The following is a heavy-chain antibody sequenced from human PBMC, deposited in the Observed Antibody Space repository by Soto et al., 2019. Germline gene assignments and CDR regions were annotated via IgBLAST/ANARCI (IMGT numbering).Heavy chain of an antibody. D-gene: IGHD3-22*01. CDR2: IYYSGST. V-gene: IGHV4-39*01. J-gene: IGHJ4*02. Sequence: SETLSLTCTVSGGSISSSSYYWGWIRQPPGKGLEWIGSIYYSGSTYYNPSLKSRVTISVDTSKNQFSLKLSSVTAADTAVYYCARLHWLGETYYYDSSGYPDLDYWGQGTLVTVS. CDR3: ARLHWLGETYYYDSSGYPDLDY. CDR1: GGSISSSSYY.